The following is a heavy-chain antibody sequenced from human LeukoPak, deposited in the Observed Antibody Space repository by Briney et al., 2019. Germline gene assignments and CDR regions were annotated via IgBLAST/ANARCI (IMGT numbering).Heavy chain of an antibody. Sequence: ASVKVSCKASGYTFTGYYMHWVRQAPGQGLEWMGWINPNSGGTNYAQKFQGRVTMTRDTSTSTVYMELSSLRSEDTAVYYCARAKGHSSSSGVWGQGTLVTVSS. V-gene: IGHV1-2*02. CDR3: ARAKGHSSSSGV. CDR2: INPNSGGT. J-gene: IGHJ4*02. CDR1: GYTFTGYY. D-gene: IGHD6-6*01.